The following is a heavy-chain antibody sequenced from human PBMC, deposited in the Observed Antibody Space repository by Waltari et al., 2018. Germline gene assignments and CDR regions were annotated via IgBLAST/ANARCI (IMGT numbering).Heavy chain of an antibody. CDR2: ISWNSGTI. Sequence: EVQLVGSGVGLVQPGRSLRLSCAASGFTFDDFAMHWVRQTPGKGLEWVAGISWNSGTIVYADSVKGRFTISRDNAKNSLYLQMNSLRVEDTALYYCAKVTAFGSGSYDFWGQGTLVTVSS. CDR3: AKVTAFGSGSYDF. D-gene: IGHD3-10*01. CDR1: GFTFDDFA. V-gene: IGHV3-9*01. J-gene: IGHJ4*02.